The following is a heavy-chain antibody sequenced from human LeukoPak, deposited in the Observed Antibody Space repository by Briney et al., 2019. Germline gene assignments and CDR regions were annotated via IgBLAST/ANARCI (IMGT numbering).Heavy chain of an antibody. V-gene: IGHV4-34*01. CDR3: AREGIAAAGTRMDDAFDI. J-gene: IGHJ3*02. Sequence: SETLSLTCAVYGGSFSGYYWSWIRQLPGKGLEWIGEINHSGSTNYNPSLKSRVTISVDRSKNQFSLKLSSVTAADTAVYYCAREGIAAAGTRMDDAFDIWGQGTMVTVSS. CDR2: INHSGST. CDR1: GGSFSGYY. D-gene: IGHD6-13*01.